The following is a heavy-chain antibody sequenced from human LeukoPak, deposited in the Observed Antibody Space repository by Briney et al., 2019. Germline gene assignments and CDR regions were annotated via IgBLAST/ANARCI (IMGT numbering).Heavy chain of an antibody. D-gene: IGHD6-19*01. V-gene: IGHV1-46*01. CDR3: ARAPPGYSSGWSFDY. J-gene: IGHJ4*02. CDR1: GYTFTSYY. Sequence: GASVKVSCKASGYTFTSYYMHWVRQAPGQGLEWMGIINPSGGSTSYAQKFQGRVTMTRDMSTSTVYMELSSLRSEDTAVYYCARAPPGYSSGWSFDYWGQGTLVTVSS. CDR2: INPSGGST.